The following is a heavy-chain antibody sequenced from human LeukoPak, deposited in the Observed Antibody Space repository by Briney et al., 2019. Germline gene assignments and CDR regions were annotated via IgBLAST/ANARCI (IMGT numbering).Heavy chain of an antibody. D-gene: IGHD1-1*01. CDR3: ARGAVSRRSLEAYVFDS. V-gene: IGHV4-34*01. CDR1: GGSFSGYY. J-gene: IGHJ3*02. CDR2: INHSGST. Sequence: SETLSLTCAVYGGSFSGYYWSWIRQPPGKGLEWIGEINHSGSTNYNPPLKSRVTISVDTSKNQFSLKLSSVTAADTAVYYCARGAVSRRSLEAYVFDSWGQATMLTVS.